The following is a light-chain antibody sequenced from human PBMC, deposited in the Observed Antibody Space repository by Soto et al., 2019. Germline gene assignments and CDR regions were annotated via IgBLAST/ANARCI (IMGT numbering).Light chain of an antibody. V-gene: IGKV3D-15*01. Sequence: EVVMTQSPATLSVSPGERATLSCRASQSLSSNLAWYQQKPGQAPRLLIFGPSIRATGIPGRFSGSGSGTECTLTISSLKSEDSAVYYCQQYSNWPPAFAGGTEVELK. CDR3: QQYSNWPPA. J-gene: IGKJ4*01. CDR1: QSLSSN. CDR2: GPS.